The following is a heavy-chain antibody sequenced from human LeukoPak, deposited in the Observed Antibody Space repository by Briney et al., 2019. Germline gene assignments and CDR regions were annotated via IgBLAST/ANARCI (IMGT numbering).Heavy chain of an antibody. V-gene: IGHV3-74*01. J-gene: IGHJ4*02. CDR3: ASYGLDFDFALDY. CDR2: VKGDGSST. CDR1: GFTLSSFW. D-gene: IGHD3-3*01. Sequence: GGSLRLSCAASGFTLSSFWMHWVRQAPGKGLVWVSRVKGDGSSTTYADSVKGRFTISRDNAKNTLYLQMNSLRAEDTAVYYCASYGLDFDFALDYWGQGALVTVAS.